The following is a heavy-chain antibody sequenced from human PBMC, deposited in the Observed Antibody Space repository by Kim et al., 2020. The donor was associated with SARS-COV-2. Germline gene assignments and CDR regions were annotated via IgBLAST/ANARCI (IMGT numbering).Heavy chain of an antibody. Sequence: VKGRFTISRDNSKNTLYLQMNSLRAEDTAVYYCAKVRDIVVVVAATTFDYWGQGTLVTVSS. J-gene: IGHJ4*02. D-gene: IGHD2-15*01. V-gene: IGHV3-23*01. CDR3: AKVRDIVVVVAATTFDY.